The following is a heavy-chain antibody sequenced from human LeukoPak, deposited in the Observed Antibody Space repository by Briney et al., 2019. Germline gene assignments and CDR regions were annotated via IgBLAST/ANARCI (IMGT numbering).Heavy chain of an antibody. V-gene: IGHV1-18*01. CDR1: VYAFTSYG. CDR2: ICAYNVNT. CDR3: ARVLYGWGSYDAFDI. D-gene: IGHD3-10*01. Sequence: ASVKVSCKASVYAFTSYGISWVRQAPGQGLEWMGWICAYNVNTNYAQKLQSGVTTTTNASTRTAYMELRSRRSDDTAVYYCARVLYGWGSYDAFDIWGQGTMVTVSS. J-gene: IGHJ3*02.